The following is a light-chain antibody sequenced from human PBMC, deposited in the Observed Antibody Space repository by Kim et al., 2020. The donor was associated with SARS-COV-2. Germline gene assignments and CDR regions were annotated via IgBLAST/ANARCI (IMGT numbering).Light chain of an antibody. CDR3: QQADSFPHA. V-gene: IGKV1-12*01. CDR2: RAS. Sequence: DIQMTQSPSSVAASVGDRVTITCRASQSVSIWLAWYQKKPGKAPQLLIYRASNLQFGVPSRFSGSGSGTDFTLTITNLQPEDFATYYCQQADSFPHAFGQETKLEI. J-gene: IGKJ2*01. CDR1: QSVSIW.